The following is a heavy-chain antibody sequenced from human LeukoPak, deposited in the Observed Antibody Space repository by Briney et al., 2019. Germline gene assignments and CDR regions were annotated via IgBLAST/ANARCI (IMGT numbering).Heavy chain of an antibody. CDR1: GGSISSGGYS. CDR2: IYHSGST. D-gene: IGHD6-13*01. V-gene: IGHV4-30-2*01. J-gene: IGHJ4*02. CDR3: AGYSSSWYIIDY. Sequence: SETLSLTCAVSGGSISSGGYSWSWIRQPPGKGLEWIGYIYHSGSTYYNPSLKSRVTISVDRSKNQFSLKLSSVTAADTAVYYCAGYSSSWYIIDYWGQGTLVTVSS.